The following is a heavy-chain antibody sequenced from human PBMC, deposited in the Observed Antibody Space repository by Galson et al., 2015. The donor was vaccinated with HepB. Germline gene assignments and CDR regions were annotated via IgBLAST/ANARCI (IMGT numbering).Heavy chain of an antibody. V-gene: IGHV1-24*01. Sequence: SVKVSCKVSGYTLTELSMHWVRQAPGKGLEWMGGFDPGDGETIYAQKFQGRATMTEDTSTDTAYMELSSLRSEDTAVYYCATLGYDSSGYYPQDLDYWGQGTLVTVSS. D-gene: IGHD3-22*01. J-gene: IGHJ4*02. CDR1: GYTLTELS. CDR2: FDPGDGET. CDR3: ATLGYDSSGYYPQDLDY.